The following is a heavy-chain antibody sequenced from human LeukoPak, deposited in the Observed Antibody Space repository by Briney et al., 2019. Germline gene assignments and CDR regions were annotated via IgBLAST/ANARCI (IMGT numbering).Heavy chain of an antibody. Sequence: PPGTPCLSCTVSSVTLSANSYGWFGQAPGKGLEWIGPIYYSGSDKYNPSHESRRSMSLDKSKNHVSLMLSYVTAADTALYYCAGGLVGSQFSTFDVWGQET. V-gene: IGHV4-59*01. CDR3: AGGLVGSQFSTFDV. J-gene: IGHJ3*01. CDR2: IYYSGSD. D-gene: IGHD2-15*01. CDR1: SVTLSANS.